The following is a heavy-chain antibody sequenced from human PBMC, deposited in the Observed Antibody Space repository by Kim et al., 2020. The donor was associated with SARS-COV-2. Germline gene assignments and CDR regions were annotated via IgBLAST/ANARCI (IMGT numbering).Heavy chain of an antibody. J-gene: IGHJ5*02. D-gene: IGHD3-10*01. Sequence: GRFTISRDNSKNTLYLQMNSLRAEDTAVYYCAKVSGSGRFDPDAYNWFDPWGQGTLVTVSS. CDR3: AKVSGSGRFDPDAYNWFDP. V-gene: IGHV3-30*02.